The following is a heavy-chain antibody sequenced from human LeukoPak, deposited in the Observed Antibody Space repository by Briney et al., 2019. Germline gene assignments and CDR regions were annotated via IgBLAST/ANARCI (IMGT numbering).Heavy chain of an antibody. CDR1: GGTFRSYA. CDR3: AVDYYVSGGYYYHFDF. CDR2: IIPLFRTP. V-gene: IGHV1-69*13. J-gene: IGHJ4*02. D-gene: IGHD3-10*01. Sequence: ASVKVSCKASGGTFRSYAISWVRQAPGQGLEWMGGIIPLFRTPIYAQKFQGRVTITADDSTTTAYMELSSLRSEATAVYYCAVDYYVSGGYYYHFDFWGQGTLVTVSS.